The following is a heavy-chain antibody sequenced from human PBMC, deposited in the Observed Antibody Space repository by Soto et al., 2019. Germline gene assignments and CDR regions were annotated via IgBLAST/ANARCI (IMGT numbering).Heavy chain of an antibody. Sequence: VGSLRLSCAASGFTFSSYRMNWVRQAPGKGLEWVSSISHSSSSIYYADSVKGRFYISRENAKNSLYLHMNSLTDEDTAVYYCARAWRHYDGGGYYYPYLDYWGQGIRVTVSS. CDR3: ARAWRHYDGGGYYYPYLDY. D-gene: IGHD3-22*01. V-gene: IGHV3-48*02. CDR1: GFTFSSYR. J-gene: IGHJ4*02. CDR2: ISHSSSSI.